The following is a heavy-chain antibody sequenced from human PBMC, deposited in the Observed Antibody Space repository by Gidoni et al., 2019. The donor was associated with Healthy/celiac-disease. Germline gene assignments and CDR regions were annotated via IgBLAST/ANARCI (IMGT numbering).Heavy chain of an antibody. J-gene: IGHJ4*02. Sequence: EVQLVESGGGLVQPGGSLRLSCAASGFTFSSYWRSWVRQAPGKGLEWVANIKQDGSEKYSVESVKGRYTISRENAKNTLYLQMNSLRAEDTAGYYCARERGETHSSGYYAAVDYWGQGTLVTVSS. CDR3: ARERGETHSSGYYAAVDY. D-gene: IGHD3-22*01. V-gene: IGHV3-7*03. CDR1: GFTFSSYW. CDR2: IKQDGSEK.